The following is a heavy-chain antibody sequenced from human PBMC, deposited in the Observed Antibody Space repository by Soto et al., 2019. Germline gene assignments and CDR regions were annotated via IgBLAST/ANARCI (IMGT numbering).Heavy chain of an antibody. CDR2: IYYGWNT. Sequence: LSLTCTVSGGSISSGGYYWNWIRQHPGKGLEWIGYIYYGWNTQYNPSLKSRVTISADTSKNLFSLNLSSVTAADTAVYYCARGVAATTLSGSSWFDSWGQGTLVTVSS. V-gene: IGHV4-31*03. CDR3: ARGVAATTLSGSSWFDS. D-gene: IGHD2-15*01. J-gene: IGHJ5*01. CDR1: GGSISSGGYY.